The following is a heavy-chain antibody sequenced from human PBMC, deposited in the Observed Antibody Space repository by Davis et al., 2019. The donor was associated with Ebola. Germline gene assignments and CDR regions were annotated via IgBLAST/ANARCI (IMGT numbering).Heavy chain of an antibody. J-gene: IGHJ3*02. CDR3: AREAGGGAFDI. Sequence: AASVKVSCKASGGTFSSYAISWVRQAPGQGLEWMGGIIPIFGTANYAQKFQGRVTITADESTSTAYMELSSLRSEDTAVYYCAREAGGGAFDIWGQGTMITVSS. V-gene: IGHV1-69*13. CDR1: GGTFSSYA. D-gene: IGHD3-16*01. CDR2: IIPIFGTA.